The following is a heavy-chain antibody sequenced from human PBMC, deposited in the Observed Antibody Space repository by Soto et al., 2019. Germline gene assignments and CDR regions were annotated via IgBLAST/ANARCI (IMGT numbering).Heavy chain of an antibody. D-gene: IGHD3-10*01. CDR3: AIPRPMEVDGPDY. V-gene: IGHV4-39*02. CDR2: IGDDGRV. J-gene: IGHJ4*02. Sequence: SETLSLTCTVSGGSISGSPYHWGWIRQPPGKGLEWIGSIGDDGRVYYNPSLTGRATLFVDTSKNRFSLNLNSVTAADTAVYYCAIPRPMEVDGPDYWGQGXLVTVPS. CDR1: GGSISGSPYH.